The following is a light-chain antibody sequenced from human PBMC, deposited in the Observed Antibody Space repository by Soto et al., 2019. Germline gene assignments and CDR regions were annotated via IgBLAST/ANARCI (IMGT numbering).Light chain of an antibody. CDR3: QQYGSSPYT. Sequence: IVLTQSPGTLSLSPGERATLSCRASQSVSSSYLAWYQQKPGQAPSLLIYGASNRATGIPDRFSGSGSGTDFTLTISRLEPEDFAVYYCQQYGSSPYTFGQGTKLEIK. V-gene: IGKV3-20*01. J-gene: IGKJ2*01. CDR2: GAS. CDR1: QSVSSSY.